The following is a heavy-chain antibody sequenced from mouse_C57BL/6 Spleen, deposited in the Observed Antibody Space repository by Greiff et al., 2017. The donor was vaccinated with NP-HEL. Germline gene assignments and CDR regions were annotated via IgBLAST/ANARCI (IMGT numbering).Heavy chain of an antibody. CDR1: GYTFTDYY. CDR3: ASGYDYDDY. D-gene: IGHD2-4*01. V-gene: IGHV1-26*01. CDR2: INPNNGGT. J-gene: IGHJ2*01. Sequence: EVQLHQSGPELVKPGASVKISCKASGYTFTDYYMNWVKQSHGKSLEWIGDINPNNGGTSYNQKFKGKATLTVDKSSSTAYMELRSLTSEDSAVYYCASGYDYDDYWGQGTTLTVSS.